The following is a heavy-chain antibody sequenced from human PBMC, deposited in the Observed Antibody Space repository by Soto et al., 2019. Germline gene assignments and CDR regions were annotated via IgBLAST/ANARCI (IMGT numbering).Heavy chain of an antibody. CDR3: AKTVYYDFWSGPSRFDY. D-gene: IGHD3-3*01. Sequence: GGSLRLSCAASGFTFSSYAMSWVRQAPGKGLEWVSAISGSGGSTYYADSVKGRFTISRDNSKITLYLQMNSLRAEDTAVYYCAKTVYYDFWSGPSRFDYWGQGTLVTVSS. CDR2: ISGSGGST. V-gene: IGHV3-23*01. J-gene: IGHJ4*02. CDR1: GFTFSSYA.